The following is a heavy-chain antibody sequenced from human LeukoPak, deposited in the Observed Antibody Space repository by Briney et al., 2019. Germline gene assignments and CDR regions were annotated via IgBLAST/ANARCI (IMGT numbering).Heavy chain of an antibody. CDR1: GFTFSSSW. Sequence: QAGGSLRLSCAASGFTFSSSWMSWVRQAPGRGLEWVATIKQDGSERYYVDSVKGRFTISGDNADNSLYLQMNSLRAEDTAVYFCARGTGYYVYWGQGTLVTVSS. J-gene: IGHJ4*02. V-gene: IGHV3-7*03. CDR2: IKQDGSER. D-gene: IGHD3/OR15-3a*01. CDR3: ARGTGYYVY.